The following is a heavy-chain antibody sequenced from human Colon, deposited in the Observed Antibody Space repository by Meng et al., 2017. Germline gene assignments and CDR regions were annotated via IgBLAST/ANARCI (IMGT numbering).Heavy chain of an antibody. CDR2: IYPADGNR. CDR3: SRDERGGPYYFDY. Sequence: QFKLLQSGAELQKPGASVQASCQASGYSFTSYGMHWLRQAPVQRPEWLGWIYPADGNRRYSQKFQDRLSITTDTFARTAYIELSSLRSEDTAVYFCSRDERGGPYYFDYWGQGTLVTVSS. J-gene: IGHJ4*02. V-gene: IGHV1-3*01. CDR1: GYSFTSYG.